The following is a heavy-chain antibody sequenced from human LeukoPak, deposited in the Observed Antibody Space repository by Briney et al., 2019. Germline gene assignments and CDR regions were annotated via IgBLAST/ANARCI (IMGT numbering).Heavy chain of an antibody. CDR1: GGTFSSYA. D-gene: IGHD4-17*01. Sequence: GASVKVSCKASGGTFSSYAISWVRQAPGQGLEWTGWINPNSGGTNYAQKFQGRVTMTRDTSISTAYMELSRLRSDDTAVYYCARGNGDYSFDYWGQGTLVTVSS. CDR2: INPNSGGT. J-gene: IGHJ4*02. CDR3: ARGNGDYSFDY. V-gene: IGHV1-2*02.